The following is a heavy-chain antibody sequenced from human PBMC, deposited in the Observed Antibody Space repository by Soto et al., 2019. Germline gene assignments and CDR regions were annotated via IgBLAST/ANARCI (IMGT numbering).Heavy chain of an antibody. Sequence: GGSLRLSCAASGFTFSSYGMHWVRQAPGKGLEWVAVIWYDGSNKYYADSVKGRFTISRDNSKNTLYLQMNSLRAEDTAVYYCARVGGSYSYYYYYGMDVWGQGTTVTVSS. CDR2: IWYDGSNK. J-gene: IGHJ6*02. CDR1: GFTFSSYG. V-gene: IGHV3-33*01. D-gene: IGHD1-26*01. CDR3: ARVGGSYSYYYYYGMDV.